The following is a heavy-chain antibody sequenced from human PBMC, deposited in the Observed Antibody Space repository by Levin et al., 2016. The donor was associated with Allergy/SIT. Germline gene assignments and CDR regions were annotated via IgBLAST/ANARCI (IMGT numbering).Heavy chain of an antibody. D-gene: IGHD3-3*01. CDR3: ARSITIFGVVIRIFDY. J-gene: IGHJ4*02. CDR2: INPNSGGT. V-gene: IGHV1-2*02. CDR1: GYTFTGYY. Sequence: ASVKVSCKASGYTFTGYYMHWVRQAPGQGLEWMGWINPNSGGTNYAQKFQGRVTMTRDTSISTAYMELSRLRSDDTAVYYCARSITIFGVVIRIFDYWGQGTLVTVSS.